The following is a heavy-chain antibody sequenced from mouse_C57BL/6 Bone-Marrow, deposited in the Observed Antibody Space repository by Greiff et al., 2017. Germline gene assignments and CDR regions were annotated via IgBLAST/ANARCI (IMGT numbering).Heavy chain of an antibody. V-gene: IGHV1-5*01. Sequence: EVKLMESGTVLARPGASVKMSCKTSGYTFTSYWLHWVKQRPGQGLEWIGAIYPGNSDTSYNQKFKGKDKLTAVTSASTAYMELSSLTNEDSAVYCCTISGTKRNATVFYFDYWGQGTTLTVSS. J-gene: IGHJ2*01. CDR2: IYPGNSDT. CDR3: TISGTKRNATVFYFDY. D-gene: IGHD2-14*01. CDR1: GYTFTSYW.